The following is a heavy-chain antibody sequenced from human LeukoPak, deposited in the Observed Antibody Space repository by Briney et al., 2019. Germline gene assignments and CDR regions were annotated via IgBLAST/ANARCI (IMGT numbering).Heavy chain of an antibody. CDR2: IYYSGST. J-gene: IGHJ4*02. V-gene: IGHV4-59*12. CDR3: ARDLFLTGYTNYFDY. Sequence: SETLSLTCTVSGGSISSYYWSWIRQPPGKGLQWIGYIYYSGSTNYNPSLKSRVTISVDTSKNQFSLKLSSVTAADTAVYYCARDLFLTGYTNYFDYWGQGTLLTVSS. D-gene: IGHD3-9*01. CDR1: GGSISSYY.